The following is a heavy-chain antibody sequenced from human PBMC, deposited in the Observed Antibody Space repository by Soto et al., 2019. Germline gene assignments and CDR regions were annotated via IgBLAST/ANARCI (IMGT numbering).Heavy chain of an antibody. CDR3: ASGTLSTIAAPDS. D-gene: IGHD6-13*01. J-gene: IGHJ4*02. CDR1: GVTIRGYY. V-gene: IGHV4-59*01. Sequence: SETLSLTCNVSGVTIRGYYWNWIRQPPGKTLEWIGSIYFTGGTNYNHSLKSRVTISVDTSKNHFSLKINSLTAAATAVYYCASGTLSTIAAPDSWGQGTLVTVSS. CDR2: IYFTGGT.